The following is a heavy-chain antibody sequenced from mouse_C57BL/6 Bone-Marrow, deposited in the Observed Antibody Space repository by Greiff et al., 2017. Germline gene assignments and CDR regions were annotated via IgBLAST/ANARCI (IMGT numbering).Heavy chain of an antibody. J-gene: IGHJ2*01. V-gene: IGHV1-81*01. D-gene: IGHD2-12*01. Sequence: QVQLQQSGAELARPGASVKLSCKASGYTFTSYGISWVKQRTGQGLEWIGEIYPRSGNTYYTEKFKSKATLTVDTSSSTAYMQLSSLTSEDSAVYYCARPRQGYWGQGTTLTVSS. CDR3: ARPRQGY. CDR2: IYPRSGNT. CDR1: GYTFTSYG.